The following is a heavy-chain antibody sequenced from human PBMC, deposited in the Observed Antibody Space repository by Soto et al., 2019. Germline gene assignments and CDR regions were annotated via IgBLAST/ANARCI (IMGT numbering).Heavy chain of an antibody. J-gene: IGHJ4*02. CDR3: ARESFSASPNFFDY. CDR2: ISLSGSTI. V-gene: IGHV3-48*03. D-gene: IGHD3-3*02. Sequence: GGSLRLSCASSVFAFINYEVNWVRQAPGKGLEWVSYISLSGSTIYYADSVKGRFTISRDDAKNSLYLQMNSLRADDTAVYYCARESFSASPNFFDYWGQGTLVTVSS. CDR1: VFAFINYE.